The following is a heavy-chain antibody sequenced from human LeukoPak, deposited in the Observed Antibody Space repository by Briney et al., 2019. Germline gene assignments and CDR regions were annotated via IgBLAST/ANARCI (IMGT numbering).Heavy chain of an antibody. CDR3: ARDADCGGDCCHNWFDP. Sequence: ASVKVSCKASGYTFTGYYMHWVRQAPGQGLEWMGWINPNSGGTNYAQKFQGRVTMTRDTSISTAYMELSRLRSDDTAVYYCARDADCGGDCCHNWFDPWGQGSLVTVSS. CDR1: GYTFTGYY. D-gene: IGHD2-21*02. J-gene: IGHJ5*02. V-gene: IGHV1-2*02. CDR2: INPNSGGT.